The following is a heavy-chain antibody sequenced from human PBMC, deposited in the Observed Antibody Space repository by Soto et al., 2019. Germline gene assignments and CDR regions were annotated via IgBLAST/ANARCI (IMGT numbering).Heavy chain of an antibody. J-gene: IGHJ4*02. CDR1: GFSFSSYG. CDR2: IWYDGSNE. V-gene: IGHV3-33*06. Sequence: QVQLVESGGGVVQPGRSLRLSCAASGFSFSSYGIHWVRQAPGKGLEWVAVIWYDGSNEYYADSVKGRFSISRDNSKSTVYLQMNSLRAGGTAVYYGAKDRGGGAVVPDYWGQGTLVTVSS. CDR3: AKDRGGGAVVPDY. D-gene: IGHD2-21*01.